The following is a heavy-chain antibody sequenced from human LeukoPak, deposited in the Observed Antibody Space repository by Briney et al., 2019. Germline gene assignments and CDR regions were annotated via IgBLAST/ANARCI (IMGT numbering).Heavy chain of an antibody. J-gene: IGHJ6*02. Sequence: GASVKVSCKASGGTFSSYAISWVRQAPGQGLEWMGRIIPILGIANYAQKFRGRVTITADKSTSTAYMELSSLRSEDTAVYYCAGDYYDSSGYYREVTEDYYYYGMDVWGQGTTVTVSS. CDR1: GGTFSSYA. D-gene: IGHD3-22*01. CDR3: AGDYYDSSGYYREVTEDYYYYGMDV. V-gene: IGHV1-69*04. CDR2: IIPILGIA.